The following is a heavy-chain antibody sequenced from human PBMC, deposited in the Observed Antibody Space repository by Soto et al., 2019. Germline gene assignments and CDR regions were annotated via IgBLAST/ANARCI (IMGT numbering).Heavy chain of an antibody. CDR2: IIPILGIA. J-gene: IGHJ4*02. Sequence: QVQLVQSGAEVKKPGSSVKVSCKASGGTFSSYTISWVRQAPGQGLEWMGRIIPILGIANYAQKFQGRVTITADKSTRTAYMELSSLRSADTAVYYCARGHPTVSRARFDYWGQGTLVTVSS. CDR3: ARGHPTVSRARFDY. V-gene: IGHV1-69*02. CDR1: GGTFSSYT. D-gene: IGHD4-17*01.